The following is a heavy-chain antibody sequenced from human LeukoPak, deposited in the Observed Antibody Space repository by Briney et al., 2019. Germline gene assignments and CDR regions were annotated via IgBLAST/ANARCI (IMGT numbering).Heavy chain of an antibody. CDR3: AKDTYSIPRYFDY. V-gene: IGHV3-23*01. CDR2: ISGSGGST. CDR1: GFTFSSYA. J-gene: IGHJ4*02. Sequence: GGSLRLSCAASGFTFSSYAMSWVRQAPGKGLEWVSAISGSGGSTYYADSVKGRFTISRDNSKNSLYLQMNSLRAEDTAVYYCAKDTYSIPRYFDYWGQGTLVTVFS. D-gene: IGHD4-11*01.